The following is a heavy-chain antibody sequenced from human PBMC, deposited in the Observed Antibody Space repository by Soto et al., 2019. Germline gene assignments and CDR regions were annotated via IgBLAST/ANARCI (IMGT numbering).Heavy chain of an antibody. CDR3: VRSGDNYNLLDY. J-gene: IGHJ4*02. D-gene: IGHD1-1*01. CDR1: GFAFSDHY. Sequence: GGSLRLSCAASGFAFSDHYMSWIRQAPGKGLEWIGYSSNSGSFTRYADSVKGRFSISRDNAKNSLYLQINSLRGDDTAIYYCVRSGDNYNLLDYWGQGTPVTVSS. V-gene: IGHV3-11*06. CDR2: SSNSGSFT.